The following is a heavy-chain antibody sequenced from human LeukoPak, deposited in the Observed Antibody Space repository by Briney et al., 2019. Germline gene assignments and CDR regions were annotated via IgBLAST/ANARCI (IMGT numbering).Heavy chain of an antibody. Sequence: SETLSLTCAVYGVSFSGYYWSWIRQPPGKGLEWIGEINHSGSTNYNPSLTSRVTISVDTSKNQFSLKLSSVTAADTAVYYCARYEAVAGVFDYWGQGTLVTVSS. J-gene: IGHJ4*02. CDR2: INHSGST. CDR1: GVSFSGYY. D-gene: IGHD6-19*01. V-gene: IGHV4-34*01. CDR3: ARYEAVAGVFDY.